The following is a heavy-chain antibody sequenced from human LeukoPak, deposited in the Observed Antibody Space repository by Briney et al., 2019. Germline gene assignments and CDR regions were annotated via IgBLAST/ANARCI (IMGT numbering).Heavy chain of an antibody. D-gene: IGHD3-16*02. CDR3: ARVAPLRLGELSFLRFWDY. J-gene: IGHJ4*02. CDR2: INPNSGGT. CDR1: GYTFTGYY. V-gene: IGHV1-2*02. Sequence: ASVKVSCKASGYTFTGYYLHWVRQAPGQGLEWMGWINPNSGGTNYAQKFQGRVTMTRDTSISTAYMELGRLRSDDTAVYYCARVAPLRLGELSFLRFWDYWGQGTLVTVSS.